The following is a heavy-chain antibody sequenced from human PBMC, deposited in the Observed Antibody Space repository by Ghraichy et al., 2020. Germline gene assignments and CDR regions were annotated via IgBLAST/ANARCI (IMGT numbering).Heavy chain of an antibody. Sequence: ASVKVSCKAAGYPFTAHYMHWERQAPGQGLEWMGRINPNSGGTNYAQKFQGRVTMTRDTSISTAYMELSRLRSDDTAVYYCARGRGVLLWFGELLAMNYYGMDVWGQGITVT. CDR2: INPNSGGT. CDR1: GYPFTAHY. CDR3: ARGRGVLLWFGELLAMNYYGMDV. J-gene: IGHJ6*02. D-gene: IGHD3-10*01. V-gene: IGHV1-2*06.